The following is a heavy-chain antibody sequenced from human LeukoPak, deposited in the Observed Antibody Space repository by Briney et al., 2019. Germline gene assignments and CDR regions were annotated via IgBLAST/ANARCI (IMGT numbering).Heavy chain of an antibody. D-gene: IGHD3-16*02. CDR1: EFILSSYW. CDR2: INPDASER. J-gene: IGHJ4*02. Sequence: GGSLRLSCEVSEFILSSYWMSWVRQAPGKGVEWVGNINPDASERNCADSLKGRFTMSRDNAKNSLFLQMNSLRAEDTAVYYCARIIGTYGTYRYDHWGRGTLVTVSS. CDR3: ARIIGTYGTYRYDH. V-gene: IGHV3-7*01.